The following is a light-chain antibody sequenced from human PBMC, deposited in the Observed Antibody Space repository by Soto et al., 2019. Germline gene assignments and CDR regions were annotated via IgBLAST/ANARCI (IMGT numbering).Light chain of an antibody. CDR2: DAS. CDR3: QHSISYLST. Sequence: DIPLTQSPSTLSASVGDRVTITCRASQNINSWLAWYQQKPGKAPKFLIYDASSLESGVPARFTGSGSGTEFTHTISSVQSDDFAAYSCQHSISYLSTFGQGTKVEFK. V-gene: IGKV1-5*01. CDR1: QNINSW. J-gene: IGKJ1*01.